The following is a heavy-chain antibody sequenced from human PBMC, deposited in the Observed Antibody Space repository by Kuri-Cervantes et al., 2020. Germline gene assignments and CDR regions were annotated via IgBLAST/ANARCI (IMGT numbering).Heavy chain of an antibody. CDR3: ARGSGSSSGWYYYYYMDV. J-gene: IGHJ6*03. V-gene: IGHV4-61*01. CDR1: GGSISSGSYY. Sequence: SETLSLTCTVSGGSISSGSYYGSWIRQPPGKGLEWLVFISYSGSTNYNPSFKSRVTISVDTSKNQFSLKLSSVTAADTAVYYCARGSGSSSGWYYYYYMDVWGKGTTVTVSS. D-gene: IGHD6-19*01. CDR2: ISYSGST.